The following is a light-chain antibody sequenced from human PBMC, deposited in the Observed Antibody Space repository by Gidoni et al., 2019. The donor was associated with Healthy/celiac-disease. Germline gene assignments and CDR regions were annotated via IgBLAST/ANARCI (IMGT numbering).Light chain of an antibody. CDR2: WAS. CDR3: QQYYSTPYT. Sequence: DIVMTQSPDSLAVSLGERATIHFKSSQSVLYSSNNQNYLAWYQPKPGQPPKLLIYWASTRESGVPDRFSGSGSGTDFTLTISSLQAEDVAVYYCQQYYSTPYTFGQGTKLEIK. CDR1: QSVLYSSNNQNY. J-gene: IGKJ2*01. V-gene: IGKV4-1*01.